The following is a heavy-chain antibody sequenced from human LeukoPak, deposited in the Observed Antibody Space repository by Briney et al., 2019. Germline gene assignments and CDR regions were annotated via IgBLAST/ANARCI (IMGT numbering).Heavy chain of an antibody. D-gene: IGHD5-18*01. V-gene: IGHV4-4*07. CDR2: INTSGDT. Sequence: SETLSLTCTVSGGSITNNYWSWIRQSAGKGLEWIGRINTSGDTSYNPSIRSRVTMSVDTSKNQFSLKLSSVTAADTAMYYCARVSPPGYGILEKWGQGTLVTVSS. CDR1: GGSITNNY. CDR3: ARVSPPGYGILEK. J-gene: IGHJ4*02.